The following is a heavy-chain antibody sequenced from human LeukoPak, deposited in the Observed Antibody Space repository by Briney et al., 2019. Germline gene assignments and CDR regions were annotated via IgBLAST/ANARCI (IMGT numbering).Heavy chain of an antibody. J-gene: IGHJ6*02. CDR2: ISYDGSNK. D-gene: IGHD6-19*01. CDR3: AREERYSSGQLQYYYYYGMDV. Sequence: GGSLRLSRAASGFTFSSYAMPWVRQAPGKGLEWVAVISYDGSNKYYADSVKGRFTISRDNSKNTLYLQMNSLRAEDTAVYYCAREERYSSGQLQYYYYYGMDVWGQGTTVTVSS. CDR1: GFTFSSYA. V-gene: IGHV3-30-3*01.